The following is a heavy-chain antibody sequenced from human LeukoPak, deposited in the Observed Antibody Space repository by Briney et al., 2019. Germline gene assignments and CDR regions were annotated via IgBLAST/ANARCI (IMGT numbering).Heavy chain of an antibody. J-gene: IGHJ5*02. CDR1: GGSISSYY. CDR3: ARGIVGARYNWFDP. Sequence: PSETLSLTCTVSGGSISSYYWSWIRQPPGKGLEWIGYIYYSGSTNYNPSLKSRVTIPVDTSKNQFSLKLSSVTAADTAVYYCARGIVGARYNWFDPWGQGTLVTVSS. D-gene: IGHD1-26*01. V-gene: IGHV4-59*08. CDR2: IYYSGST.